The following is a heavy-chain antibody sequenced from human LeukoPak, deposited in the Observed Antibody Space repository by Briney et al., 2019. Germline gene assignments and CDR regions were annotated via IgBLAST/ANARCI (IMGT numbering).Heavy chain of an antibody. D-gene: IGHD3-10*01. Sequence: ASVKVSCKASGSTFTDYYMHWVRQAPGQGLEWMGWISAYNGNTNYAQKLQGRVTMTTDTSTSTAYMELRSLRSDDTAVYYCARDRNTMVRGATFDYWGQGTLVTVSS. J-gene: IGHJ4*02. CDR1: GSTFTDYY. V-gene: IGHV1-18*04. CDR3: ARDRNTMVRGATFDY. CDR2: ISAYNGNT.